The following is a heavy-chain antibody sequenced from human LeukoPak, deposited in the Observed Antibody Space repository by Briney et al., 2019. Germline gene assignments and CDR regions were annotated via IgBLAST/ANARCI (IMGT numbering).Heavy chain of an antibody. CDR1: GGSISSYY. J-gene: IGHJ4*02. V-gene: IGHV4-59*08. CDR2: IYYSGST. D-gene: IGHD6-19*01. CDR3: ARAIAVAEFDY. Sequence: SETLSLTCTVSGGSISSYYWSWIRQPPGKGLEWIGYIYYSGSTNYNPSLKSRVTISVDTSKDQFSLKLSSVTAADTAVYYCARAIAVAEFDYWGQGTLVTVSS.